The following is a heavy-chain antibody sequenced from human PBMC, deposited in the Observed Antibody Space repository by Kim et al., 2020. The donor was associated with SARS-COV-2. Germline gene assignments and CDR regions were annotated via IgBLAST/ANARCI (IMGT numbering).Heavy chain of an antibody. J-gene: IGHJ5*02. Sequence: SVKVSCKASGGTFSSYAISWVRQAPGQGLEWMGGIIPIFGTANYAQKFQGRVTITADESTSTAYMELSSLRSEDTAVYYCARDPLAYCGGDCFRTLGWFDPWGQGTLVTVSS. CDR3: ARDPLAYCGGDCFRTLGWFDP. D-gene: IGHD2-21*02. CDR2: IIPIFGTA. CDR1: GGTFSSYA. V-gene: IGHV1-69*13.